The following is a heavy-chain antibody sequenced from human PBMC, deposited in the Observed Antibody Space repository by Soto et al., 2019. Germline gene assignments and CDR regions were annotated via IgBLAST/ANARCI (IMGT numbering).Heavy chain of an antibody. D-gene: IGHD6-13*01. Sequence: HPGGSLRLSCAASGFSFSGFSMNWVRPSQGKGLEWISYIRSSTTVSYADSVKGRFTISRDNAKNSLFLQMNSLRDEDTAVYYCARDLSWAFAHWGQGALVTVSS. CDR1: GFSFSGFS. V-gene: IGHV3-48*02. CDR3: ARDLSWAFAH. J-gene: IGHJ4*02. CDR2: IRSSTTV.